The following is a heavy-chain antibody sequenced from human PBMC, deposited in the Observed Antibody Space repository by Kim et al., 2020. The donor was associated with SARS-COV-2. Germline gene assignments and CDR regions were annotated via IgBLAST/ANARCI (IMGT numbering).Heavy chain of an antibody. Sequence: KGRCTISRDNSKNKSYLQMNSLRPEDTAVYYCVKDSHRSDSFLSPTGWFDSWGQGTLVTVSS. CDR3: VKDSHRSDSFLSPTGWFDS. J-gene: IGHJ5*01. V-gene: IGHV3-64D*06. D-gene: IGHD3-16*01.